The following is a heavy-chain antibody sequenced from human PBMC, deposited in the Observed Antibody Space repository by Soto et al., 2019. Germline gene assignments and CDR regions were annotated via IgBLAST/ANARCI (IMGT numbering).Heavy chain of an antibody. D-gene: IGHD3-3*01. CDR1: GFTFSSYG. Sequence: GGPLRLSCAAAGFTFSSYGMHRVRKAPGKGLEWVAVIWYDGSNKYYADSVKGRFTISRDNSKNTLYLQMNSLRAEDTAVYYCAWSGYGFDYWGQGTLVTVSS. V-gene: IGHV3-33*01. CDR3: AWSGYGFDY. J-gene: IGHJ4*02. CDR2: IWYDGSNK.